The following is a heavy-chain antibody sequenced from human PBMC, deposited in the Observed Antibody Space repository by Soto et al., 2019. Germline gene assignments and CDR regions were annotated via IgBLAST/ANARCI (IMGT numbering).Heavy chain of an antibody. CDR2: IIPIYGTA. CDR3: ARWPYCGGDCVGYFDY. J-gene: IGHJ4*02. V-gene: IGHV1-69*01. D-gene: IGHD2-21*02. Sequence: QVQLVQSGAEVKKPGSSVKVSCKASGGTFSSSAISWVRQAPGQGLEWMGGIIPIYGTANYAQKFQGRVTITADESTSTAYMELSSLRSEDTAVYYCARWPYCGGDCVGYFDYWGQGTLVTVSS. CDR1: GGTFSSSA.